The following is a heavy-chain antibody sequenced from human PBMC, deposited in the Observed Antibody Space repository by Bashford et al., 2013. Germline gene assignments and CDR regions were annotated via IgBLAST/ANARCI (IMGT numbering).Heavy chain of an antibody. V-gene: IGHV1-69*04. CDR2: VISMIGIV. J-gene: IGHJ2*01. D-gene: IGHD3-22*01. CDR3: ARDGIYDERSGRLDL. CDR1: GGTFSTYT. Sequence: SVKVSCKASGGTFSTYTVSWVRQAPGQGLEWLGRVISMIGIVNYAQRLQGRLTITADKSTSTAYMELSSLRSDDTAVYYCARDGIYDERSGRLDLWGRGTLVTVSS.